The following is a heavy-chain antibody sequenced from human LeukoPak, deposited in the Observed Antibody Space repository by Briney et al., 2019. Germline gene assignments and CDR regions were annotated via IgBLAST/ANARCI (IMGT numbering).Heavy chain of an antibody. V-gene: IGHV4-4*07. Sequence: SETLSLTCTVSGGSISSYYWSWIRQPAGKGLEWIGRIYTSGSTNYNPSLKSRVTMSVDTSKNQFSLKLSSVTAADTAVYYCARDEYYDFWSGYSSSGYYYYMDVWGKGTTVTVSS. D-gene: IGHD3-3*01. CDR2: IYTSGST. J-gene: IGHJ6*03. CDR1: GGSISSYY. CDR3: ARDEYYDFWSGYSSSGYYYYMDV.